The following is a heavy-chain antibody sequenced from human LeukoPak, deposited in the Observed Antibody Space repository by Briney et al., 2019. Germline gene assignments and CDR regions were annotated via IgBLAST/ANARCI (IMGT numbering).Heavy chain of an antibody. V-gene: IGHV3-7*01. CDR3: ARDRGPNTFDH. CDR1: GFTFSSYW. Sequence: GGSLRLSCAASGFTFSSYWMSWVRQAPGKGLEWVANIKQDGSEKYYVDSVKGRLTISRDNAKNSLYLQMNSLRVEDTGVYYCARDRGPNTFDHWGQGTLVTVSS. J-gene: IGHJ4*02. D-gene: IGHD3-10*01. CDR2: IKQDGSEK.